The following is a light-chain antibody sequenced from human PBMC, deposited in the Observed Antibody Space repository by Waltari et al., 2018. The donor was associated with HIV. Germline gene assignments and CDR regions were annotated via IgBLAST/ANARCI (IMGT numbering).Light chain of an antibody. CDR2: QDS. J-gene: IGLJ2*01. CDR1: TLGQKY. CDR3: QAWDSSTVL. V-gene: IGLV3-1*01. Sequence: YELTQPPSVSVSPGQTASITCSGDTLGQKYTCWYQQKPGQSPVLVIYQDSKRPSGIPERFSGSTSGNTATLTISGTQAMDEADYYCQAWDSSTVLFGGGTKLTVL.